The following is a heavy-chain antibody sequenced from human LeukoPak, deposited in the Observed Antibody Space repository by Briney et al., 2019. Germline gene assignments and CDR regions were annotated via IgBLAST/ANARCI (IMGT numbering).Heavy chain of an antibody. J-gene: IGHJ3*02. V-gene: IGHV1-18*01. CDR3: ARVPSGGDAFDI. D-gene: IGHD6-19*01. Sequence: PQGRVTMTTDTSTNTAYMELRSLRYDDTAVYYCARVPSGGDAFDIWGQGTMVTVSS.